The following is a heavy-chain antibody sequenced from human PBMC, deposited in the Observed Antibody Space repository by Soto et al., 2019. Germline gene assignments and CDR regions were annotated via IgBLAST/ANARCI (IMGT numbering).Heavy chain of an antibody. CDR1: GFTCSSYA. Sequence: GGSLRLSCAASGFTCSSYAMSWVRQSAGEGLEWVSAISGSGGSSYYADSVKGRFTISRDNSKYTLYLQMNSLRAEATAVYYCAKACMVRGVSSYAFDIWGQGTMVTVSS. V-gene: IGHV3-23*01. CDR2: ISGSGGSS. J-gene: IGHJ3*02. D-gene: IGHD3-10*01. CDR3: AKACMVRGVSSYAFDI.